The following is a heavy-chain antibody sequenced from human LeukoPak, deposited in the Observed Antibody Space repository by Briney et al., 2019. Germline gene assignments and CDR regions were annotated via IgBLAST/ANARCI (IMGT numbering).Heavy chain of an antibody. CDR1: GYTFTSYG. CDR3: ARVTYYYDSSGYYHYFDY. D-gene: IGHD3-22*01. Sequence: ASVKVSCKASGYTFTSYGISWVRQAPGQGLEWMGWISAYNGNTNYAQKLQGRVTMTTDTSTSTAYMELRSLRSDDTAVYYCARVTYYYDSSGYYHYFDYWGQGTLVTVSS. CDR2: ISAYNGNT. J-gene: IGHJ4*02. V-gene: IGHV1-18*01.